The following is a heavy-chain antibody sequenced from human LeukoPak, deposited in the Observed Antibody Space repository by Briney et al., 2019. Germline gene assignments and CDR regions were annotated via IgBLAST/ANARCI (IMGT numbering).Heavy chain of an antibody. Sequence: PGGTLRLSCAASGFQFSRNGMHWVGQAPGKGREWVAFIRYDGTKKFYGDSVRGRFTISRDNSKNTLYLEMNSLRHEDTAVYSCARDFDDVNGDFYYIPDFWGQGTLVTVSS. D-gene: IGHD3-10*02. CDR2: IRYDGTKK. CDR1: GFQFSRNG. J-gene: IGHJ4*02. CDR3: ARDFDDVNGDFYYIPDF. V-gene: IGHV3-30*02.